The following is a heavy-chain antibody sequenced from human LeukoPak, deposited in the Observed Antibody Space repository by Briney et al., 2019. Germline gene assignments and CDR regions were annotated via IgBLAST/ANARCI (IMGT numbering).Heavy chain of an antibody. CDR2: IYSGGST. Sequence: GGSLRLSCAASGFTFTNYAMSWVRQAPGKGLEWVSVIYSGGSTYYADSVKGRFTISRDNSKNTLYLQMNSLRAEDTAVYYCAKYLPNQLLKDWGQGTLVTVSS. CDR1: GFTFTNYA. J-gene: IGHJ4*02. D-gene: IGHD2-2*01. V-gene: IGHV3-23*03. CDR3: AKYLPNQLLKD.